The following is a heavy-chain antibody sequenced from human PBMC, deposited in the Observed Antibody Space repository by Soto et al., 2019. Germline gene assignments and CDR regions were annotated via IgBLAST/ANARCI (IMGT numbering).Heavy chain of an antibody. V-gene: IGHV3-49*03. CDR2: IRSKAYGGAT. CDR1: PLTLGAYP. CDR3: TRGPLSYSDSSGYHY. Sequence: SLRISCMPYPLTLGAYPMTSSSQALGKGPEWVGFIRSKAYGGATEYAASVKGRFTISRDDSKSIAYLQMNSLKTEDTAVYYCTRGPLSYSDSSGYHYWGQGTMVTGSS. D-gene: IGHD3-22*01. J-gene: IGHJ4*02.